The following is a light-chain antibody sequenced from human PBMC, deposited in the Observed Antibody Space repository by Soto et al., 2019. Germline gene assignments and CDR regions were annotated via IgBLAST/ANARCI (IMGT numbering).Light chain of an antibody. V-gene: IGKV3-11*01. J-gene: IGKJ3*01. CDR2: DAS. CDR1: QSVSSY. CDR3: QQRSNWPLGGNT. Sequence: EIVLTQSPATLSLSVGERATLSCRASQSVSSYLAWYQQKPGQAPRLLIYDASNRATGIPARFSGSGSGTDFTLTISSLEPEDFAVYYCQQRSNWPLGGNTFGPGTKVDIK.